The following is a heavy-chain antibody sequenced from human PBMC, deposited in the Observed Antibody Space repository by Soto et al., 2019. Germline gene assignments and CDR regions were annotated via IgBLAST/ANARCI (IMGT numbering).Heavy chain of an antibody. CDR1: GGSFSSDSFI. Sequence: SETLSLTCSVSGGSFSSDSFIWSWVRQFPGKGLEWIGYIYYSGTTYYNPSLRSRVIMSVDTSKNQFSLKLSSVTAADTAVYYCARDHKWDGMDVRGQGTKVTVSS. CDR3: ARDHKWDGMDV. V-gene: IGHV4-31*03. D-gene: IGHD1-26*01. CDR2: IYYSGTT. J-gene: IGHJ6*02.